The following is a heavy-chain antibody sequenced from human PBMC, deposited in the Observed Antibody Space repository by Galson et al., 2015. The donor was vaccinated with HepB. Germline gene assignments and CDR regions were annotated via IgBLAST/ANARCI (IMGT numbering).Heavy chain of an antibody. CDR1: RNTFNSHD. Sequence: SVKVSCKASRNTFNSHDFNWVRQATGQGLEWVGWMNPNSGDTYYAEKFQGRVTILMNTSINTVYMELTSLNFEDTAVYYCATSPYCSGGPCFNWFDPWGQGTLVTVSS. J-gene: IGHJ5*02. CDR3: ATSPYCSGGPCFNWFDP. D-gene: IGHD2-15*01. V-gene: IGHV1-8*01. CDR2: MNPNSGDT.